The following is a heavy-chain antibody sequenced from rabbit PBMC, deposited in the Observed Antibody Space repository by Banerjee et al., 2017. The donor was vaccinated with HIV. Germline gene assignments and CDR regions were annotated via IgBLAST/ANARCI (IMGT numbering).Heavy chain of an antibody. D-gene: IGHD1-1*01. CDR2: IDPVFGNT. CDR1: GFDFSSHG. J-gene: IGHJ6*01. V-gene: IGHV1S39*01. Sequence: QEQLVESGGGLVQPGGSLKLSCKASGFDFSSHGVSWVRQAPGKGLEWIGYIDPVFGNTYYASWVNGRFTISKTSSTTVTLQMTSLTAADTATYFCTRYQAYSSGYWDLWGPGTLVTVS. CDR3: TRYQAYSSGYWDL.